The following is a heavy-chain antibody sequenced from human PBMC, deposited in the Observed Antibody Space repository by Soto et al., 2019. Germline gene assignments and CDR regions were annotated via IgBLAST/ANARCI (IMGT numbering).Heavy chain of an antibody. V-gene: IGHV3-30*18. CDR2: ISSDGSNK. J-gene: IGHJ6*02. D-gene: IGHD2-2*01. CDR3: ANEVGIVLVPATIGYFGMDV. CDR1: GFTFSSYG. Sequence: QVQLVESGGGVVQPGRSLRLSCAASGFTFSSYGMHWVRQAPGKGPEWVAVISSDGSNKYSADSVKGRFTISRDDSKNTLYLQMSSLRAEDTAVYYCANEVGIVLVPATIGYFGMDVWGQGTTVTVSS.